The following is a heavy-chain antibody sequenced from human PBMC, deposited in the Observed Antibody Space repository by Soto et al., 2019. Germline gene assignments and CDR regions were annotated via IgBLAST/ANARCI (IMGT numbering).Heavy chain of an antibody. CDR3: AAGLDHNKVGY. J-gene: IGHJ4*02. CDR1: GGSISPSY. Sequence: QVRLQESGPGLVKPSETLSLTCTVSGGSISPSYWNWVRQPPGKRPEWIGCIYYTGNTHYNPSLKSRVTISRDTSENRFSLELTSVTAADTAMYFCAAGLDHNKVGYWGQGTLVTVSS. CDR2: IYYTGNT. D-gene: IGHD2-2*03. V-gene: IGHV4-59*01.